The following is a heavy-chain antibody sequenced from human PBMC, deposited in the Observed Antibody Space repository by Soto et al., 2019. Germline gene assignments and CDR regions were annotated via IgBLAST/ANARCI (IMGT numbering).Heavy chain of an antibody. CDR2: VYHTGST. CDR1: GGSISGDYY. CDR3: AREPYDITGNRIAS. Sequence: SETLSLTCTVSGGSISGDYYWNWIRQAPGKGLEWIGYVYHTGSTYHNPSLKSRGSISVDTSNNQFSLKLSSVTAADTAVYFCAREPYDITGNRIASWGKGIPVTVAS. J-gene: IGHJ5*01. V-gene: IGHV4-30-4*01. D-gene: IGHD3-22*01.